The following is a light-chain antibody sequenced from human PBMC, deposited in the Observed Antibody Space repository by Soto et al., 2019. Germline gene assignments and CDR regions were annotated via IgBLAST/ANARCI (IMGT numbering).Light chain of an antibody. CDR1: QSVSSSL. CDR3: QQYESSPWT. J-gene: IGKJ1*01. Sequence: EIVLTQSPGTLSLSPVERGTLSCMASQSVSSSLVAWFQQKAGQAPRLLIYGTSSRATGIPDRFSGSGSGTDFTLTINGLEPEDFAMYFCQQYESSPWTFGQGTKVDIK. V-gene: IGKV3-20*01. CDR2: GTS.